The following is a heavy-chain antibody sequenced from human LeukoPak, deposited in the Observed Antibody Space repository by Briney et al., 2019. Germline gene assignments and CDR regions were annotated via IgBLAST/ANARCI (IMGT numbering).Heavy chain of an antibody. J-gene: IGHJ5*02. CDR3: ARDWFGSGMVRGVIFPSYNWFDP. CDR1: GGSISSGSYY. Sequence: SETLSLTCTVSGGSISSGSYYWSWIRQPAGKGLEWIGSMYYRGSTHHNPSLKSRVTISVDTSKNQFSLKLSSVTAADTAVYYCARDWFGSGMVRGVIFPSYNWFDPWGQGTLVTVSS. D-gene: IGHD3-10*01. V-gene: IGHV4-39*07. CDR2: MYYRGST.